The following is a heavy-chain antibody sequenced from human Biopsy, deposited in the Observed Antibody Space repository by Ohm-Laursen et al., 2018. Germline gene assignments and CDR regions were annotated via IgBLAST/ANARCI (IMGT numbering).Heavy chain of an antibody. Sequence: GTLSLTCTVSGDSVSSGSFYWTRIRQPQGLGLEYIGYIYDRGSTANYNPSLDSRVTMTVDMPKNQFSLKLSSVTAADSAIYYCARGMRSSGWPYFDSWGQGTLVTVYS. CDR2: IYDRGST. CDR1: GDSVSSGSFY. CDR3: ARGMRSSGWPYFDS. D-gene: IGHD6-19*01. V-gene: IGHV4-61*01. J-gene: IGHJ4*02.